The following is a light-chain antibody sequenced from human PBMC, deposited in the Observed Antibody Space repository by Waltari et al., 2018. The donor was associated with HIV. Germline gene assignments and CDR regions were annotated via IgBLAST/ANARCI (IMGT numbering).Light chain of an antibody. V-gene: IGLV2-8*01. Sequence: QSALTQPPSASGSLGQSVTISCTGTGSDIGGFYSVSWFQQHPGKVPKLIIYEVTHRPSGVPDRFSGSKSGNTASLTVSGLQADDEADYYCSSYESINNHVVFGGGTSLTVL. CDR2: EVT. CDR1: GSDIGGFYS. J-gene: IGLJ2*01. CDR3: SSYESINNHVV.